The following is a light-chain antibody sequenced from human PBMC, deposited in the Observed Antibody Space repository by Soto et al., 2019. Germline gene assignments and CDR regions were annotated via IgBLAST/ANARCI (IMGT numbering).Light chain of an antibody. V-gene: IGKV3-15*01. CDR3: QQYNNWPPIT. Sequence: EIVMRQSPATLSVSPGERATLSCRASQSVSGNLAWYQQIPGQAPRLLIYGASTRATGIPARFSGSGSGTEFTLTISSLQSVDFAVYYCQQYNNWPPITFGQGTRLEIK. CDR1: QSVSGN. CDR2: GAS. J-gene: IGKJ5*01.